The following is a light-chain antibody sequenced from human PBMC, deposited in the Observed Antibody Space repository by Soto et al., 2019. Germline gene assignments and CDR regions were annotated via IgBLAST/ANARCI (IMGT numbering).Light chain of an antibody. CDR3: SSYTSSSTVV. J-gene: IGLJ7*01. CDR1: SSDVGGYNY. CDR2: DVS. Sequence: QSALTQPASVSGSPGQSITISCIGTSSDVGGYNYVSWYQQYPGKAPKLMIYDVSNRPSGVSSRFSGSRSGYTASLTISGLQAEDGADYYCSSYTSSSTVVFGGGTQLTVL. V-gene: IGLV2-14*01.